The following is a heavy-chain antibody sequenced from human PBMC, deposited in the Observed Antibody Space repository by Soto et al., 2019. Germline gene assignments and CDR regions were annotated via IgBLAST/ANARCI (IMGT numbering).Heavy chain of an antibody. CDR2: IISIFSTA. CDR3: AIPPPLYYYYGRDV. Sequence: QVQLVQSGAEVKKPGSSVKVPCKASGGTFSSYAISWVRQAPGQGLEWMGGIISIFSTADYAKKFHGRVTITADESTSKAYMELSTLRSEDTAVYYCAIPPPLYYYYGRDVWGQGTTLTVSS. V-gene: IGHV1-69*12. J-gene: IGHJ6*02. CDR1: GGTFSSYA.